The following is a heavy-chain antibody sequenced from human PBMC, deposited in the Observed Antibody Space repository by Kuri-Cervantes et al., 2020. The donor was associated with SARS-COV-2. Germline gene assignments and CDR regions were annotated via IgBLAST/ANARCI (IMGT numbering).Heavy chain of an antibody. V-gene: IGHV3-48*02. J-gene: IGHJ3*02. CDR3: ARDQGVVVVAALDAFDI. Sequence: GESLKISCAASGFTFSSYSMNWVRQAPGKGLEWVSYISSSSSTIYYADSVKGRFTISRDNAKNSLYLQMNSLRDEDTAVYYCARDQGVVVVAALDAFDIWGQGTMVTVSS. CDR2: ISSSSSTI. D-gene: IGHD2-15*01. CDR1: GFTFSSYS.